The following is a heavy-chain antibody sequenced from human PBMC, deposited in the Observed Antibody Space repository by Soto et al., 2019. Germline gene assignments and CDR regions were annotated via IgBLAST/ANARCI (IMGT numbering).Heavy chain of an antibody. D-gene: IGHD1-26*01. CDR1: GYTLTELS. CDR3: ATSSEVGATPYYFDY. Sequence: ASVKVSCKVSGYTLTELSMHWLRQAPGKGLEWMGGFDPEDGETIYAQKFQGRVTMTEDTSTDTAYMELSSLRSEDTAVYYCATSSEVGATPYYFDYWGQGTLVTVSS. CDR2: FDPEDGET. V-gene: IGHV1-24*01. J-gene: IGHJ4*02.